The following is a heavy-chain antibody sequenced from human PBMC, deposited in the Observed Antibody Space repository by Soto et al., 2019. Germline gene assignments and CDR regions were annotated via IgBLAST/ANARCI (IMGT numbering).Heavy chain of an antibody. CDR1: GGSFSGYY. CDR2: INDRGAI. CDR3: AREIHDILTGPPGVWYFAL. V-gene: IGHV4-34*01. J-gene: IGHJ2*01. D-gene: IGHD3-9*01. Sequence: QVQLQQWGAGPLRPLETLSLTCGVSGGSFSGYYWAWIRQSPGKGLEWIGEINDRGAINYNPSLKSRVSIPVDTPKNPYSLNLRSVNAADTAVYYGAREIHDILTGPPGVWYFALWGRGTLVTVSS.